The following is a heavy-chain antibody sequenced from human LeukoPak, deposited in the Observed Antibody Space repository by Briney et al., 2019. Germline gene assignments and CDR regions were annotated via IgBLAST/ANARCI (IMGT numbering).Heavy chain of an antibody. CDR3: VRALYYYDSSGPLPLK. J-gene: IGHJ4*02. Sequence: PSETLSLTCTVSGGSISSYYWSWIRQPPGKGLEWIGYIFYSGSTNYNPSLKGRVTISVDTSKNQFSLNLSSVTAADTAVYYCVRALYYYDSSGPLPLKWGQGTLVTVSS. D-gene: IGHD3-22*01. CDR2: IFYSGST. CDR1: GGSISSYY. V-gene: IGHV4-59*01.